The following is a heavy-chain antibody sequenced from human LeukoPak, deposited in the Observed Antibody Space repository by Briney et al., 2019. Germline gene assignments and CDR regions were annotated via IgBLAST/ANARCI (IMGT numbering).Heavy chain of an antibody. V-gene: IGHV4-61*02. Sequence: PSETLSLTCTVSGASTSSGLYYWNWFRQPAGKGLEYIGRIYNSGSTNYNPSLKSRVTISVDTPKNQFSLKLTSVTASDSAVYYCASSNWLRDANFDSWGQGTLDTVSS. CDR2: IYNSGST. D-gene: IGHD6-13*01. CDR1: GASTSSGLYY. CDR3: ASSNWLRDANFDS. J-gene: IGHJ4*02.